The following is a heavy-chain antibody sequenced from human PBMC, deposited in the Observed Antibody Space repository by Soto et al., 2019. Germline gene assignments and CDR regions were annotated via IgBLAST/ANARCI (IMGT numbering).Heavy chain of an antibody. V-gene: IGHV4-34*01. CDR2: INHSGST. CDR1: GGSFSGYY. D-gene: IGHD3-3*01. Sequence: PSETLSLTCAVYGGSFSGYYWSWIRQPPGKGLEWIGEINHSGSTNYNPSLKSRVTISVDTSKNQFSLKLSSVTAADTAVYYCARGFFRPPSTPNFDYWGLGTLVTVSS. J-gene: IGHJ4*02. CDR3: ARGFFRPPSTPNFDY.